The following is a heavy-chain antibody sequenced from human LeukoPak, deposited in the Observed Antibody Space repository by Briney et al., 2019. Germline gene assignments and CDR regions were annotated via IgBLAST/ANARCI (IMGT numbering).Heavy chain of an antibody. Sequence: SVKVSCKASGGTFSSYAISWVRQAPGQGLEWMGGIIPIFGTANYAQKFQGRVTMTRDTSTSTVYMELSSLRSEDTAVYYCARDLTVAKFYYYYGMDVWGQGTTVTVSS. J-gene: IGHJ6*02. CDR1: GGTFSSYA. CDR2: IIPIFGTA. D-gene: IGHD6-19*01. CDR3: ARDLTVAKFYYYYGMDV. V-gene: IGHV1-69*05.